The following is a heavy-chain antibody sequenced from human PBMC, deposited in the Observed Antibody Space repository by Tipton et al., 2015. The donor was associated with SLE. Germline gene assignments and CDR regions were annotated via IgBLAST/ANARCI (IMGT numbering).Heavy chain of an antibody. Sequence: SLRLSCAASGLTFGNYAMSWVRQFPGMGLEWVALISGGGENTYYADSVKGRFTISRDNSKNTLYLQLNSLRVEDTAVYYCAKGVYYDTSRARLESWGQGTLVAVSS. CDR3: AKGVYYDTSRARLES. CDR2: ISGGGENT. V-gene: IGHV3-23*01. D-gene: IGHD3-22*01. CDR1: GLTFGNYA. J-gene: IGHJ5*01.